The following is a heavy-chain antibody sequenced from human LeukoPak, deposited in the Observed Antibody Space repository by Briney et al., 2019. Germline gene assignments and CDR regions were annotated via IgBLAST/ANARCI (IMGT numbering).Heavy chain of an antibody. Sequence: PSETLSLTCTVSGGSINTYYWSWIRQPPGKGLEWLGYIYSDGSTNYNPSLKSRVTISVDTSKNQFSLKLSSVTAADTAVYYCARSPVADYWGQGTLVTVSS. J-gene: IGHJ4*02. CDR3: ARSPVADY. V-gene: IGHV4-59*12. CDR2: IYSDGST. CDR1: GGSINTYY.